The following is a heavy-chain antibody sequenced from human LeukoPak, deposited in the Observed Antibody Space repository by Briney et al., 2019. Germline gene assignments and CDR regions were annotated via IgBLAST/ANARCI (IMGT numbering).Heavy chain of an antibody. CDR2: IFYDGNT. J-gene: IGHJ5*02. CDR3: ARHTLETSISTYNWLDP. D-gene: IGHD1-1*01. Sequence: SETLSLTCSVSGASISSSYNYWGWIRQPPGKGLEWIGSIFYDGNTFYSPSLRSRVTISVDTSKNHCSLKLNSVTAADTAVYYCARHTLETSISTYNWLDPWGQGTLVTVSS. V-gene: IGHV4-39*01. CDR1: GASISSSYNY.